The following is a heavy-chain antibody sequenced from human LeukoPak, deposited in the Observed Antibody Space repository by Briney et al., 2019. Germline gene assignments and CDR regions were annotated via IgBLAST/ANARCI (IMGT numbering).Heavy chain of an antibody. Sequence: QPGGSLRLSCVASGFIFSSSWMSWVRQAPGKGLEWVANIKQDGSEKDYADSVKGRFTISRDNAKNSLYLQMNSLRAKDTAVYYCASMFNWNYGKDYWGQGTLVTVSS. CDR2: IKQDGSEK. CDR1: GFIFSSSW. J-gene: IGHJ4*02. D-gene: IGHD1-7*01. V-gene: IGHV3-7*01. CDR3: ASMFNWNYGKDY.